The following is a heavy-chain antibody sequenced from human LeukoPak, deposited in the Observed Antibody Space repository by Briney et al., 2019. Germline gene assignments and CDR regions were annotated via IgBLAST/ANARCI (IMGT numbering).Heavy chain of an antibody. CDR1: GYTFTSYG. CDR2: ISYDGSNK. V-gene: IGHV3-30*18. CDR3: AKKKSSIAARPGTLDY. D-gene: IGHD6-6*01. Sequence: SCKASGYTFTSYGMHWVRQAPGKGLEWVAVISYDGSNKYYADSVKGRFTISRDNSKNTLYLQMNSLRAEDTAVYYCAKKKSSIAARPGTLDYWGQGTLVTVSS. J-gene: IGHJ4*02.